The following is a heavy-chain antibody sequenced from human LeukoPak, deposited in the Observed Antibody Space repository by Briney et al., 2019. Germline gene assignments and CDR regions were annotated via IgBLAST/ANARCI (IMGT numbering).Heavy chain of an antibody. CDR2: ISCDGSRI. CDR1: GFTFSRYT. CDR3: AKANIVVVPTAISLYTFDI. J-gene: IGHJ3*02. D-gene: IGHD2-2*01. Sequence: PGGSLRLSCAASGFTFSRYTLDWVRQAPGKGLEWVAEISCDGSRIYYADSVKGRLTISRDNAKNTLYLQMNSLRDEETAVYYFAKANIVVVPTAISLYTFDIWGQGTMVTVSS. V-gene: IGHV3-30*01.